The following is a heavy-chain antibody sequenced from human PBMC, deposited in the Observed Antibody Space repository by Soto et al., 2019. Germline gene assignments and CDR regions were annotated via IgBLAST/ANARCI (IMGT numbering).Heavy chain of an antibody. D-gene: IGHD5-12*01. CDR1: GDRFTDYY. J-gene: IGHJ6*03. Sequence: QVQLVQSGAEVKEPGASVTVSCRASGDRFTDYYMHWVRQAPGQGLEWMGWINPNSGVTKYAQKLEGWVTMTRDTSIRTVYMQLSRLRFEDTAIYYCARESGGATATLDYYYFYMDVWGTGTTVTVSS. CDR2: INPNSGVT. V-gene: IGHV1-2*04. CDR3: ARESGGATATLDYYYFYMDV.